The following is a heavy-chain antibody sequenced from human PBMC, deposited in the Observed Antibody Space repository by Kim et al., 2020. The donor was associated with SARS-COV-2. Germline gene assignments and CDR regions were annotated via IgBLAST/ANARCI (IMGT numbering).Heavy chain of an antibody. V-gene: IGHV1-69*01. D-gene: IGHD3-9*01. J-gene: IGHJ4*02. CDR3: ARDPLNDILTGLYYFDY. Sequence: FQGRVTITADESTSTAYMELSSLRSEDTAVYYCARDPLNDILTGLYYFDYWGQGTLVTVSS.